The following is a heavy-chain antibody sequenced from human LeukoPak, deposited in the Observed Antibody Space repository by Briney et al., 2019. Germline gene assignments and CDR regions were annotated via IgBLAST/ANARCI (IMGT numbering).Heavy chain of an antibody. CDR2: IKDDGSGK. V-gene: IGHV3-7*01. J-gene: IGHJ4*02. Sequence: GGSLRLSCAASGFTFSNYWMSWVHQAPGKGLEWVANIKDDGSGKYYVDSLKGRFTISRDNAKNSLYLQMNSLRAEDTAVYYCARVGYSSSWSPSDYWGQGALVTVSS. D-gene: IGHD6-13*01. CDR3: ARVGYSSSWSPSDY. CDR1: GFTFSNYW.